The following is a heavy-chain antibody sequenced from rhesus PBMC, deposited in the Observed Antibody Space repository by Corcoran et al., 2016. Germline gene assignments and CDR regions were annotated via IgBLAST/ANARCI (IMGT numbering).Heavy chain of an antibody. Sequence: QVQLQESGPGLVKPLETLSLTCAVSGGSISSNYWSWIRQPPGKGLAWIGYIYGSGSRTNSHPSLKSRVTLSVDTSKNQFSLKLSSVTAADTAVYYCARKGERLSLDVWGRGVLVTVSS. J-gene: IGHJ5-2*02. CDR3: ARKGERLSLDV. D-gene: IGHD1-14*01. CDR1: GGSISSNY. V-gene: IGHV4S11*01. CDR2: IYGSGSRT.